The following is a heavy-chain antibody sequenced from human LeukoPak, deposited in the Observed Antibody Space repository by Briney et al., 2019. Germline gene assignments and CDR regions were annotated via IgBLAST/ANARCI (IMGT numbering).Heavy chain of an antibody. J-gene: IGHJ4*02. Sequence: GASVKVSCTASGYTFTSYGISWVRQAPGQGREWMGWISAYNGNTKYAQKLQGRVTVTTDTSTSTAYMELRSLRSDDTAVYYCARGKYYYDSSGPDYWGQGTLVTVSS. V-gene: IGHV1-18*01. CDR1: GYTFTSYG. CDR3: ARGKYYYDSSGPDY. CDR2: ISAYNGNT. D-gene: IGHD3-22*01.